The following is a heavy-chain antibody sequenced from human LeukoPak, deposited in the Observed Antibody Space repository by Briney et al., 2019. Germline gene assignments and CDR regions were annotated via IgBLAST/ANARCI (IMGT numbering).Heavy chain of an antibody. D-gene: IGHD2-15*01. Sequence: PGGSLRLSCAASGFTFSSYAMSGVPQAPGKGLEWVSSISGSGGSTSYADSVKGRFTISRDNSKNTVYQQMNSLRAEDTAVYYCAKRLVVATTPKVFDIWGQGTMVTVSS. CDR1: GFTFSSYA. J-gene: IGHJ3*02. CDR3: AKRLVVATTPKVFDI. CDR2: ISGSGGST. V-gene: IGHV3-23*01.